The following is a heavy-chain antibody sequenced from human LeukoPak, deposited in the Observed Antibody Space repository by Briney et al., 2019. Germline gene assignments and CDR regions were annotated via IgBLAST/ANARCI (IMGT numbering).Heavy chain of an antibody. CDR1: GFTLSSYS. Sequence: GGSLRLSCAASGFTLSSYSMNWVRQAPGKGLEWVSSISSSSSYIYHADSVKGRSTISRDNAKNTLYLQMNSLRAEDTAVYYCARDIRDPYDILTGYYWAFDYWGQGTLVTVSS. D-gene: IGHD3-9*01. V-gene: IGHV3-21*01. CDR2: ISSSSSYI. J-gene: IGHJ4*02. CDR3: ARDIRDPYDILTGYYWAFDY.